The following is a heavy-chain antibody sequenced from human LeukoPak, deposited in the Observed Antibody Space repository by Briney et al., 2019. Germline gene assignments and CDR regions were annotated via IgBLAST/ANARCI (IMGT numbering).Heavy chain of an antibody. CDR1: GFTFSRHW. CDR2: IKQDESMK. V-gene: IGHV3-7*01. Sequence: GGSLRLSSEASGFTFSRHWMSWVRQAPGRGLEWVANIKQDESMKQYADSVRGRFIISRDNAKNSVYLQLSSLKAEDSAVYFCARDESGGYYVYWGQGTLVTVSS. D-gene: IGHD2-15*01. J-gene: IGHJ4*02. CDR3: ARDESGGYYVY.